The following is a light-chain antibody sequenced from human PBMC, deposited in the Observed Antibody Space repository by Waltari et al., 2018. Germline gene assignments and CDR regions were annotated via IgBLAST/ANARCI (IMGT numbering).Light chain of an antibody. CDR3: CSYARGSTII. CDR1: SNDVGSYNL. Sequence: QSALTQPASVSGSPGQSITISCTGTSNDVGSYNLVSWYQRHPGKAPELLIYEGSKRPSGVSNRFSGSKSGNTASLTISGLQAEDEADYFCCSYARGSTIIFGGGTKLTVL. CDR2: EGS. V-gene: IGLV2-23*01. J-gene: IGLJ2*01.